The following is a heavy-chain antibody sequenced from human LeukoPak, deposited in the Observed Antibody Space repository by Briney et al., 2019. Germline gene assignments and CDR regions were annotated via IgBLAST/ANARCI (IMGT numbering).Heavy chain of an antibody. D-gene: IGHD2-2*01. Sequence: PSQTLSLTCTVSGGSISSGGYYWSWIRQHPGKGLEWIGYIYYSGSTYYNPSLKSRVTISVDTSKNQFSLKLSSVTAADTAVYYCARVVGYCSGTSCYEGRDFDYWGQGTLVTVSS. CDR1: GGSISSGGYY. J-gene: IGHJ4*02. V-gene: IGHV4-31*03. CDR3: ARVVGYCSGTSCYEGRDFDY. CDR2: IYYSGST.